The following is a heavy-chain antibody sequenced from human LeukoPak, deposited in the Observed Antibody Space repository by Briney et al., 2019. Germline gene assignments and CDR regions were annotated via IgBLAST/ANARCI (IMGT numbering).Heavy chain of an antibody. J-gene: IGHJ4*02. CDR3: ARGSSYTSSWHEDY. D-gene: IGHD6-13*01. Sequence: ASVRVSCKTSGYTFNTYGVTWVRQAPGQGFEWMGWISASIGITNYAPKLQSRLNMTTDTSTSTAYMELKSLTSDDTAVYFCARGSSYTSSWHEDYWGQGTLVIVSS. V-gene: IGHV1-18*01. CDR1: GYTFNTYG. CDR2: ISASIGIT.